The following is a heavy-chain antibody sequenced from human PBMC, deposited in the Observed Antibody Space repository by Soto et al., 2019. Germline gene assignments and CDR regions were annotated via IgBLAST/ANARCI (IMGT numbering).Heavy chain of an antibody. CDR2: IYYSGST. CDR1: GGSISSGDYY. V-gene: IGHV4-31*03. CDR3: ARRREYSSSSGGGYGMDV. J-gene: IGHJ6*02. D-gene: IGHD6-6*01. Sequence: QVQLQESGPGLVKPSQTLSLTCSVSGGSISSGDYYWRWIRQHPGKGLEWIGYIYYSGSTYYNPSLKSRVTISVDTSKNQFSLKLSSVTAADTAVYFCARRREYSSSSGGGYGMDVGGQGATVTVSS.